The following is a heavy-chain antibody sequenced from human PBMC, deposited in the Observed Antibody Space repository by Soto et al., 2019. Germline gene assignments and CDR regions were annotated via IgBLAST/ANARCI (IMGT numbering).Heavy chain of an antibody. V-gene: IGHV1-3*01. CDR3: ARSEGGGRMVTSFDY. CDR2: INPGNGNT. D-gene: IGHD5-18*01. CDR1: GYTFTNYA. Sequence: ASVKVSCKASGYTFTNYAMHCVLQSPLQRLEWMGWINPGNGNTKYSQKLQGRVTITRDTSASTAYMELSSLRSEDTAVYHCARSEGGGRMVTSFDYWGQGTLVTVSS. J-gene: IGHJ4*02.